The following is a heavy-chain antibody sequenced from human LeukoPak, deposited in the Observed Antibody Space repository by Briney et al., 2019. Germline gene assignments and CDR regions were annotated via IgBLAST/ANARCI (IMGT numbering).Heavy chain of an antibody. CDR1: GGSISYFY. J-gene: IGHJ5*02. CDR3: ARDGRFRGVNANWFDP. V-gene: IGHV4-4*07. Sequence: SETLSLTCTVSGGSISYFYWSWIRQPAGKGLEWIGRIYTSGSTNYNPSLKSRVTMSVDTSKNQFSLKLSSVTAADTAVYYCARDGRFRGVNANWFDPWGQGTLVTVSS. CDR2: IYTSGST. D-gene: IGHD2-8*01.